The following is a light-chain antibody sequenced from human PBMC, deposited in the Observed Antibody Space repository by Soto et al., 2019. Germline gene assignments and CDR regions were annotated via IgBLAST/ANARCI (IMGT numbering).Light chain of an antibody. Sequence: EIVMTQSPASLSGSPGERATLSVRASQSISSDVAWYQQKPGQAPRLLIYGASSRATGIPDRFSGSGSGTDFTLTISRLEPEDFAVYYCQQYGSSPGTFGQGTKVDNK. J-gene: IGKJ1*01. CDR2: GAS. V-gene: IGKV3-20*01. CDR1: QSISSD. CDR3: QQYGSSPGT.